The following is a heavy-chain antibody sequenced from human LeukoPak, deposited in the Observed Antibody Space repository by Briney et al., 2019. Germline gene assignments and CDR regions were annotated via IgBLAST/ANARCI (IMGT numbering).Heavy chain of an antibody. CDR1: GGSFSGYY. J-gene: IGHJ4*02. D-gene: IGHD2-2*02. Sequence: AETLSLTCAVYGGSFSGYYWSWIRQPPGKGLEWIGEINHSGSTNYNPSLKSRVTISVDTSKNQFSLKLSSVTAADTAVYYCARGYCSSTSCYIFYFDYWGQGTLVTVSS. CDR2: INHSGST. CDR3: ARGYCSSTSCYIFYFDY. V-gene: IGHV4-34*01.